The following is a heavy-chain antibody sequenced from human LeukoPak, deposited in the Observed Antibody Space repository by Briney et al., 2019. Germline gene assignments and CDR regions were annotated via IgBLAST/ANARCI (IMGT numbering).Heavy chain of an antibody. D-gene: IGHD2-21*01. CDR3: ARIGAGRDSSFSSSPHAFDI. Sequence: PSETLSLTCTVSGGSISSGDYYWSWIRQPPGKGLEWIGYIYYSGSTYYNPSLKSRVTISVDTSKNQFSLKLSSVTAADTAVYYCARIGAGRDSSFSSSPHAFDIWGQGTMVTVSS. V-gene: IGHV4-30-4*01. CDR2: IYYSGST. CDR1: GGSISSGDYY. J-gene: IGHJ3*02.